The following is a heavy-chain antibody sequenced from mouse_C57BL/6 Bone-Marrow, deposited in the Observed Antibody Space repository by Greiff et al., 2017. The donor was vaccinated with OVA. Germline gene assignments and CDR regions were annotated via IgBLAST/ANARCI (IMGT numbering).Heavy chain of an antibody. Sequence: VQLVESGAELVKPGASVKISCKPPGSASSSYWMNWVKQRLGKGLEWIGQFYPGDGDTNYNGKFKGKATLTADKPSSTAYMQLSSLTSEDSAVYFCARILLYWYFDVWGTGTTVTVSS. CDR3: ARILLYWYFDV. CDR1: GSASSSYW. J-gene: IGHJ1*03. V-gene: IGHV1-80*01. D-gene: IGHD1-1*01. CDR2: FYPGDGDT.